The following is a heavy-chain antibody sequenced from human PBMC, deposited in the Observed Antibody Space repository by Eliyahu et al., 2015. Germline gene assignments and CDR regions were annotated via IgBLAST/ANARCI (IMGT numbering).Heavy chain of an antibody. CDR3: ARKSSSSLGY. J-gene: IGHJ4*02. CDR2: ISSSSSYI. V-gene: IGHV3-21*01. Sequence: EVQLVESGGGLVKPGGSLSLSCXASGFTFXSYSMNWVRQAPGKGLEWVSSISSSSSYIYYADSVKGRFTISRDNAKNSLYLQMNSLRAEDTAVYYCARKSSSSLGYWGQGTLVTVSS. D-gene: IGHD6-13*01. CDR1: GFTFXSYS.